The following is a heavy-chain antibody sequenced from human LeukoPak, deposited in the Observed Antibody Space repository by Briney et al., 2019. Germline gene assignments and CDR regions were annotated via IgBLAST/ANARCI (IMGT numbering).Heavy chain of an antibody. CDR3: AKGGSAQRNFDY. V-gene: IGHV3-30*18. Sequence: GGSLRLSCAASGFTFSSYGMHWVRQAPGKGLEWVAVISYDGSNKYYADSVKGRFTISRDNSKNTLYLQMNSLRAEDTAVYYCAKGGSAQRNFDYWGQGTLVTVSS. CDR1: GFTFSSYG. J-gene: IGHJ4*02. CDR2: ISYDGSNK. D-gene: IGHD2-15*01.